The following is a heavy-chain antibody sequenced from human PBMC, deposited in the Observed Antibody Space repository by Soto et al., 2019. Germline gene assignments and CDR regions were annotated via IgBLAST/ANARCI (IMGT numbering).Heavy chain of an antibody. CDR3: AIDVGGSGHYYFDY. CDR1: GFTFSTYA. Sequence: EVQLLESGGGLVQPGGSLRLSCAASGFTFSTYAMSWVRQAPGKGLEWVSAISGSGSSTYYVDSVKGRFTISRDNSKNTLFLQMNSLRGEDTAVYYCAIDVGGSGHYYFDYWGQGTLVTVSS. D-gene: IGHD2-15*01. J-gene: IGHJ4*02. V-gene: IGHV3-23*01. CDR2: ISGSGSST.